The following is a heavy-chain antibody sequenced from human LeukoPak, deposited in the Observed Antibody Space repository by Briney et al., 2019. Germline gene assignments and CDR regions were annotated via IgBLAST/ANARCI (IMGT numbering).Heavy chain of an antibody. CDR3: ARRTSGAFDF. Sequence: GGSLRLSCAASGFTFRNYAMTWVRQDPGKGLEWVSSIPSSGDGTYYADSVKGRFTISRDNSKNMLYLQMNSLRAEDTAVYYCARRTSGAFDFWDQGTLVTVSS. J-gene: IGHJ4*02. D-gene: IGHD5-12*01. V-gene: IGHV3-23*01. CDR1: GFTFRNYA. CDR2: IPSSGDGT.